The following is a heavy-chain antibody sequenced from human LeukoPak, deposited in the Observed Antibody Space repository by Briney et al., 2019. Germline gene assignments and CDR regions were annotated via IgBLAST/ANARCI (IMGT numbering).Heavy chain of an antibody. V-gene: IGHV1-69*06. CDR3: ARGRVRGSGRIWAY. CDR2: IIPMLGTP. CDR1: GGTFSSYD. Sequence: GASVKVSCKASGGTFSSYDISWVRQAPGQGLEWMGGIIPMLGTPNYAQKFQGRVTITVDKSTSTAYMDLSSLRSEDTAVYYCARGRVRGSGRIWAYWGQGTLVTVSS. J-gene: IGHJ4*02. D-gene: IGHD3-10*01.